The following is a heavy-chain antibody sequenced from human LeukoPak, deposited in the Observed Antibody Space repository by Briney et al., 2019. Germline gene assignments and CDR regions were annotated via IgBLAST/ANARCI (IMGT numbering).Heavy chain of an antibody. D-gene: IGHD3-22*01. V-gene: IGHV3-33*01. CDR1: GFTLSDHG. J-gene: IGHJ3*02. CDR2: IWNDGSKK. CDR3: ARSTRGDSNGQGDDLDI. Sequence: PGGSLRLSCAASGFTLSDHGMHRVRQAPGKGLEWVAVIWNDGSKKYYGDSVKGRFTISRDTSKNTLDLQMDSLRVEDTAVYYCARSTRGDSNGQGDDLDIWGQGTMVTVSA.